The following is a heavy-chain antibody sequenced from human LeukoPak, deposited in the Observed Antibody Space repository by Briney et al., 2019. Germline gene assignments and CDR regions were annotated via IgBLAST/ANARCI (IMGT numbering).Heavy chain of an antibody. CDR1: GFTFSSYG. V-gene: IGHV3-30*02. CDR3: AKDFLYYYGSGSFDY. Sequence: PGGSLRLSCAASGFTFSSYGMHWVRQAPGKGLEWVAFIRYDGSNKYYADSVKGRFTISRDNSKNTLYLQMNSLRAEDTAVYYCAKDFLYYYGSGSFDYWGQGTLVTVSS. D-gene: IGHD3-10*01. J-gene: IGHJ4*02. CDR2: IRYDGSNK.